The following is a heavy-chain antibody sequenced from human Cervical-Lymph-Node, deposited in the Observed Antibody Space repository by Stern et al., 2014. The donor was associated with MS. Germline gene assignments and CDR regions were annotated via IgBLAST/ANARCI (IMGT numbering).Heavy chain of an antibody. J-gene: IGHJ4*02. D-gene: IGHD4-17*01. V-gene: IGHV1-69*01. CDR1: GGTFSSYA. CDR2: IIPIFGTA. CDR3: ARDSTVTTGGLFDY. Sequence: QVQLVQSGAEVKKPGSSVKVSCKASGGTFSSYAISWVRQAPGQGLEWMGGIIPIFGTANYAQKFQGRVTITADESTSTAYMELSSLXXXXXAVYYCARDSTVTTGGLFDYWGQGTLVTV.